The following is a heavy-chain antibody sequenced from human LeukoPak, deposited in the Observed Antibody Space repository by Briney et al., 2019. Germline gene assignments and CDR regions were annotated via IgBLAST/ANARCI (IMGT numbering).Heavy chain of an antibody. D-gene: IGHD5-24*01. J-gene: IGHJ3*01. CDR2: ISHTAST. CDR3: AREMSPERKTWLQLGAFDV. Sequence: RPSETLSLTCTVSGGSMSHHWSWIRQSPGKGLEWIGYISHTASTNYNPSLKSRVTLSIDTSKSQLSFQLTSVTAADTAVYYCAREMSPERKTWLQLGAFDVWGQGTVVTVS. CDR1: GGSMSHH. V-gene: IGHV4-59*11.